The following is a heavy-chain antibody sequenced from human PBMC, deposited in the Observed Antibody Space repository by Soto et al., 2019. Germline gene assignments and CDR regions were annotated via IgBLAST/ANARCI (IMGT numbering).Heavy chain of an antibody. CDR1: GGAISTYY. D-gene: IGHD3-9*01. V-gene: IGHV4-59*08. CDR2: IYYTGST. Sequence: SETLSLTCTVSGGAISTYYWSWIRQPPGKGLEWIGYIYYTGSTKYNPTLKSRLIISVDTSKSQFSLKLSSVTAADTAVYYCARFWPPPYSDALTDYTDAFDYWGQGTLVTVSS. J-gene: IGHJ4*02. CDR3: ARFWPPPYSDALTDYTDAFDY.